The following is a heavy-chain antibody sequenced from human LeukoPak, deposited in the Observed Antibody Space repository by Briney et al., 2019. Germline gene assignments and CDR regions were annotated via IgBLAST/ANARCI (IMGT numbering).Heavy chain of an antibody. J-gene: IGHJ4*02. Sequence: GGSLRLSCAASGFTFSSYSMNWVRQAPGKGLEWVSYISSSSSTIYYADSVKGRFTISRDNSKNTLYLQMNSLRADDTAVYYCAKRGIAAAASFDYWGQGTLVSVSS. CDR3: AKRGIAAAASFDY. CDR1: GFTFSSYS. V-gene: IGHV3-48*01. D-gene: IGHD6-13*01. CDR2: ISSSSSTI.